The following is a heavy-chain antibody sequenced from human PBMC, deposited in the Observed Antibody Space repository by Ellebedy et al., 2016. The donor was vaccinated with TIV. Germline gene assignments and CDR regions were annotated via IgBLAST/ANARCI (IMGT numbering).Heavy chain of an antibody. CDR1: DGSITSYY. CDR3: ARHKQRTPNWYFDL. D-gene: IGHD6-25*01. CDR2: VDYTGNI. Sequence: SETLSLTCSVSDGSITSYYWSWIRQPPGKGLEWIGYVDYTGNINYKSSLESRVAISVDTSKNQFSLKLNSMTAADTAIYYCARHKQRTPNWYFDLWGRGTLVTVSS. J-gene: IGHJ2*01. V-gene: IGHV4-59*08.